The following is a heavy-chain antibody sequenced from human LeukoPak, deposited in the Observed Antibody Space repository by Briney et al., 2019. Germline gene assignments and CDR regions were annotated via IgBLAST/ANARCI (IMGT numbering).Heavy chain of an antibody. Sequence: PGGSLRLSCVVSGIPFSDYYMNWVRQAPGRGLEWVSSISTTSTYIYYADSVKGRFTISRDNAKNSLYLQMNGLRAEDTAVYYCARDESPRYYDNSDYYPDAFDIWGRGTMVTVSS. CDR1: GIPFSDYY. CDR2: ISTTSTYI. D-gene: IGHD3-22*01. J-gene: IGHJ3*02. V-gene: IGHV3-21*01. CDR3: ARDESPRYYDNSDYYPDAFDI.